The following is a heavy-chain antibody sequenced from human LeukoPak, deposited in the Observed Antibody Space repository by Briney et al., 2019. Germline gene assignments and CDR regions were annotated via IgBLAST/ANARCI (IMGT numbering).Heavy chain of an antibody. CDR3: ARGDGDLLGFPEDYFDY. V-gene: IGHV3-74*01. CDR1: GFTFSSYW. D-gene: IGHD5-24*01. J-gene: IGHJ4*02. Sequence: GGSLRLSCAASGFTFSSYWMHWVRQAPGKGLVWVSRINSDGSSTSYAASVKGRFTISRDNAKNTLYLQMNSLRAEDTAVYYCARGDGDLLGFPEDYFDYWGQGTLVTVSS. CDR2: INSDGSST.